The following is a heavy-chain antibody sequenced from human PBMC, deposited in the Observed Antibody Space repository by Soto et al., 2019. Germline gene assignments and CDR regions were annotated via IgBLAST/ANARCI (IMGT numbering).Heavy chain of an antibody. J-gene: IGHJ4*02. Sequence: VGSLRLSCAASGFTFSGYGMHWVRQAPGKGLEWVALIWNDGIRKVYVDSVKGRFTISRDNSKNTLDLQMNSLRAEDTAVYYCARDDDYEANAFDYWGPGTLVTVSS. CDR1: GFTFSGYG. V-gene: IGHV3-33*01. CDR3: ARDDDYEANAFDY. D-gene: IGHD3-22*01. CDR2: IWNDGIRK.